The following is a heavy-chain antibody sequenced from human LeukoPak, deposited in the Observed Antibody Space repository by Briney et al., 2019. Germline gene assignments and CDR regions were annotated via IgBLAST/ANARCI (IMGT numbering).Heavy chain of an antibody. CDR3: ARDRVAVAGTYYYYYMDV. D-gene: IGHD6-19*01. J-gene: IGHJ6*03. CDR1: GFTFSSYA. Sequence: GGSLRLSCAASGFTFSSYAMHWVCQAPGKGLEWVAVISYDGSNKYYADSVKGRFTISRDNSKNTLYLQMNSLRAEDTAVYYCARDRVAVAGTYYYYYMDVWGKGTTVTVSS. CDR2: ISYDGSNK. V-gene: IGHV3-30*04.